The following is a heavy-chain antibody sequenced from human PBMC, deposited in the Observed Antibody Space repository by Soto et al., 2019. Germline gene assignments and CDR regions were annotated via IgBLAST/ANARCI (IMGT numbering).Heavy chain of an antibody. CDR3: ARRGYYDFWSGYYTLSYFDY. V-gene: IGHV4-39*01. J-gene: IGHJ4*02. Sequence: KTSETLSLTGTVSGGSISSSSYYWGWIRQPPGKGLEWIGSIYYSGSTYYNPSLKSRVTISVDTSKNQFSLKLSSVTAADTAVYYCARRGYYDFWSGYYTLSYFDYWGQGTLVTVSS. CDR1: GGSISSSSYY. CDR2: IYYSGST. D-gene: IGHD3-3*01.